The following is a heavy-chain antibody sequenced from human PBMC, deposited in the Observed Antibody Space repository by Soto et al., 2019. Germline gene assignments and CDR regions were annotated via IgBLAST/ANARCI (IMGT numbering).Heavy chain of an antibody. CDR3: ARGVKYDYIWGSYRPTIFDY. Sequence: PSETLSLTCTVSGGSISSYYWSWIRQPTGKGLEWIGYIYYSGSTNYNPSLKSRVTISVDTSKNQFSLKLSSVTAADTAVYYCARGVKYDYIWGSYRPTIFDYWGQGTLVTVSS. CDR2: IYYSGST. J-gene: IGHJ4*02. D-gene: IGHD3-16*02. V-gene: IGHV4-59*01. CDR1: GGSISSYY.